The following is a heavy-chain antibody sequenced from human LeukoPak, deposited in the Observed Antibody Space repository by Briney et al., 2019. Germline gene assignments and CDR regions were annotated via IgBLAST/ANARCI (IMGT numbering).Heavy chain of an antibody. CDR1: GGSISSGGYY. Sequence: TPSETLSLTCTVSGGSISSGGYYWSWIRQHPGKGLEWIGYIYYSGSTYYNPSLKSRVTMSVDTSKNQFSLKLSSVTAADTAVYYCARSNSGTMDVWGKGTTVTVSS. J-gene: IGHJ6*04. CDR3: ARSNSGTMDV. CDR2: IYYSGST. D-gene: IGHD4-23*01. V-gene: IGHV4-31*03.